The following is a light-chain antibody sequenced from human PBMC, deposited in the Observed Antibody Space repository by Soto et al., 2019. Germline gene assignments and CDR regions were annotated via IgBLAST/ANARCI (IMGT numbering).Light chain of an antibody. CDR2: GGS. V-gene: IGKV3-20*01. Sequence: DSVLTQSPGTLSLPPGERATLSCRASQSVSSNHLAWYQQKPGQAPRLLIYGGSSRATGIPVRFSGSGSGTDFTLTISRLEPEDFGVYYCQQYGSSPTFGQGTKVDIK. CDR3: QQYGSSPT. J-gene: IGKJ1*01. CDR1: QSVSSNH.